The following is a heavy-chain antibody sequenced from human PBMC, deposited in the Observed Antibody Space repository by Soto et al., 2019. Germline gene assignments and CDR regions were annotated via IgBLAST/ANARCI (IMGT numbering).Heavy chain of an antibody. D-gene: IGHD1-26*01. Sequence: PSETLSLTCTVSCGSISSGDYYWSWIRQPPGKGLEWIGYIYYGGSAYYNPSLKSRVTISLDTSKNQFSLNLSSVTAADTAVYYCARAGAQWFDPWGQGTLVTVSS. V-gene: IGHV4-30-4*01. J-gene: IGHJ5*02. CDR1: CGSISSGDYY. CDR2: IYYGGSA. CDR3: ARAGAQWFDP.